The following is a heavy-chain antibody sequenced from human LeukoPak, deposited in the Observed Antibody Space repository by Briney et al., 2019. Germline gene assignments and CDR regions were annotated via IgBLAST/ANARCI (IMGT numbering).Heavy chain of an antibody. CDR3: ARSMVRGALDY. CDR1: GASISSYY. V-gene: IGHV4-59*12. J-gene: IGHJ4*02. CDR2: IYHSGST. Sequence: SETLSLTCTVSGASISSYYWSWIRQPPGRGLEWIGYIYHSGSTYYNPSLKSRVTISVDRSKNQFSLKLSSVTAADTAVYYCARSMVRGALDYWGQGTLVTVSS. D-gene: IGHD3-10*01.